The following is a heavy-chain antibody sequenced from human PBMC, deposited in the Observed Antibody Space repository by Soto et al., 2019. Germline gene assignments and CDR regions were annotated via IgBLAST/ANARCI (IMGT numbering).Heavy chain of an antibody. D-gene: IGHD3-3*01. J-gene: IGHJ6*03. CDR2: IKHDGSEK. Sequence: PGGSLRLSCGASGFTFSSYWMTWVRQAPGKGLEWVANIKHDGSEKYYVDSVKGRFTISRDNVKNSLYLEMNSLRAEDTAVYYCARAPTYYDFWSGYKYMDVWGKGTTVTVSS. CDR1: GFTFSSYW. V-gene: IGHV3-7*01. CDR3: ARAPTYYDFWSGYKYMDV.